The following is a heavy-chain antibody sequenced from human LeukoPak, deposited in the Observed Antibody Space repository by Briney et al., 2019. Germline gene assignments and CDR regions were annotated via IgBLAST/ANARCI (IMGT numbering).Heavy chain of an antibody. V-gene: IGHV3-33*06. D-gene: IGHD4-17*01. Sequence: PGRSLRLSCAASGFTFSSYGMHWVRQAPSKGLEWVAVIWYDGSNKYYADSVKGRFTISRDNSKNTLYLQMNSLRAEDTAVYYCAKDHGDYYFDYWGQGTLVTVSS. CDR2: IWYDGSNK. J-gene: IGHJ4*02. CDR3: AKDHGDYYFDY. CDR1: GFTFSSYG.